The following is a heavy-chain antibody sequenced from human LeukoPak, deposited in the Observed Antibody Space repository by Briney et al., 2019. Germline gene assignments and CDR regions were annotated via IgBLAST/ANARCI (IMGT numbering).Heavy chain of an antibody. V-gene: IGHV1-2*02. CDR3: ARGQTVVSSTPGGY. J-gene: IGHJ4*02. D-gene: IGHD2-15*01. Sequence: ASVKVSCKASGYTFTDYYMHWVRQAPGQGLEWMGWMNPNSGGTNYAQRFQGRVTMTRDTSIGTAYMELSRLGSDDTVVYYCARGQTVVSSTPGGYWGQGTLVTVSS. CDR1: GYTFTDYY. CDR2: MNPNSGGT.